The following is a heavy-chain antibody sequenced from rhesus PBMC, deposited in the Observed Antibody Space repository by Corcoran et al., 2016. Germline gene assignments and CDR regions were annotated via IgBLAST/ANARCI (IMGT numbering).Heavy chain of an antibody. V-gene: IGHV3-100*02. D-gene: IGHD6-31*01. Sequence: DVQLVESGGGLVKPGGAPRLTCVAAGFTFSSYEMQWVRKAPGKGLEWVSVMCEGGGTISYADSVKGPVTLSRDSAKSSLFLQMNSLRAEDTAVYYCTRALPCSSGWYDVDYWRQAVLVTVSS. CDR1: GFTFSSYE. CDR2: MCEGGGTI. J-gene: IGHJ4*01. CDR3: TRALPCSSGWYDVDY.